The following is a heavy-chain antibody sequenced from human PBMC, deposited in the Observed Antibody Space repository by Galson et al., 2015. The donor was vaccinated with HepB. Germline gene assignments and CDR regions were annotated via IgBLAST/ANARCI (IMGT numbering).Heavy chain of an antibody. Sequence: SVKVSCKAPGGTFSYYAISWVRQAPGQGLELMGGIIPFFGATNYAQKFQGRVTITADESSSTVYMELSGLRSEDTAVYYCARDPHGGGYCTSARCPGGGDDYYYYGVDVRGQGTTVTVSS. V-gene: IGHV1-69*13. CDR2: IIPFFGAT. J-gene: IGHJ6*02. CDR1: GGTFSYYA. CDR3: ARDPHGGGYCTSARCPGGGDDYYYYGVDV. D-gene: IGHD2-8*01.